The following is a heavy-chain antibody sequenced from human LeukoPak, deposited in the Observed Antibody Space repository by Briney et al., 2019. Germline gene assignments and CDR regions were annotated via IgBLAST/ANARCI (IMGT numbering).Heavy chain of an antibody. D-gene: IGHD3-22*01. Sequence: GGSLRLSCAASGFTVSSNYMSWVRQAPGKGLEWVSVIYSGGSTYYADSVKGRFTISRDNSKNTLYLQMNSLRAEDTAVYYCARDRIGSYYDCSGYYPPDYYYGMDVWGQGTTVTVSS. CDR1: GFTVSSNY. V-gene: IGHV3-66*01. CDR3: ARDRIGSYYDCSGYYPPDYYYGMDV. J-gene: IGHJ6*02. CDR2: IYSGGST.